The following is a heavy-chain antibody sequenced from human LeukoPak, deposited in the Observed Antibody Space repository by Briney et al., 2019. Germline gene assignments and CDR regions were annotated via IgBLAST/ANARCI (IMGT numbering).Heavy chain of an antibody. V-gene: IGHV4-4*07. J-gene: IGHJ5*02. Sequence: PSETLSLTCTVSGDSISSYYWSWIRQPAGKGLEWIGRIYASGSTNYNPSLKSRVTMSVDPSKSQFSLRLSSVTAADTAVYYCARDKRDYNNSLTVYWFDPWGQGTLVTVSS. CDR2: IYASGST. D-gene: IGHD4-11*01. CDR3: ARDKRDYNNSLTVYWFDP. CDR1: GDSISSYY.